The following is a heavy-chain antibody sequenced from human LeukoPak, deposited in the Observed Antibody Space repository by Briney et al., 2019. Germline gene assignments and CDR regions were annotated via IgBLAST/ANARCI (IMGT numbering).Heavy chain of an antibody. J-gene: IGHJ6*02. D-gene: IGHD4-17*01. CDR1: GFTFSSLA. Sequence: GGSLRLSCTASGFTFSSLAMSWVRQAPGKGLEWVSVISGSGGSTYYADSVKGRFTIPRDNSKNTLYLQMNSLRAEDTAVYYCAKDRGSYGDYRSYGMDVWGQGTTVTVSS. V-gene: IGHV3-23*01. CDR2: ISGSGGST. CDR3: AKDRGSYGDYRSYGMDV.